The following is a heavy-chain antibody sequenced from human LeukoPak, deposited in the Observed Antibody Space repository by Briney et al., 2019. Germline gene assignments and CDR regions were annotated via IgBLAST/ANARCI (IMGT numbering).Heavy chain of an antibody. J-gene: IGHJ6*02. CDR2: IYYSGST. D-gene: IGHD1-14*01. CDR3: ARAWSEDYYYYGMDV. V-gene: IGHV4-59*01. CDR1: GGSMSSYY. Sequence: SETLSLTCTVSGGSMSSYYWSWIRQPPGKGLEWIGYIYYSGSTNYNPSLKSRVTISVDTSKNQFSLKLSSVTAADTAVYYCARAWSEDYYYYGMDVWGQGTTVTVSS.